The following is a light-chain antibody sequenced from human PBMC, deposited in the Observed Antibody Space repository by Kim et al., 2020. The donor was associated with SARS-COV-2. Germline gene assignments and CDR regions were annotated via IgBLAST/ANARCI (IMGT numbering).Light chain of an antibody. CDR3: QQYDNLPYT. CDR1: QAITYY. V-gene: IGKV1-33*01. CDR2: DAS. Sequence: SASVGDRVIITCQASQAITYYVNWYQQKPGKAPKILIYDASNLETGVPSRFSGSGSGTDFTFTITSLQSEDIGTYYCQQYDNLPYTFGQGTKLEI. J-gene: IGKJ2*01.